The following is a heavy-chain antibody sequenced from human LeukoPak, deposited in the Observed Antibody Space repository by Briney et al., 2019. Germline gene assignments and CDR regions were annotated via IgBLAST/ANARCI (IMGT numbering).Heavy chain of an antibody. D-gene: IGHD1-7*01. CDR1: GGSISSGSYY. V-gene: IGHV4-39*07. CDR2: IDGSGSS. Sequence: SETLSLTCTVSGGSISSGSYYWSWIRQPPGKGLEWIGSIDGSGSSYYNPSLKSRVIISVDTSRNQFSLKMTSVTAADTAVYYCARGPSNWNYFGYYYMDVWGKGTTVTVSS. J-gene: IGHJ6*03. CDR3: ARGPSNWNYFGYYYMDV.